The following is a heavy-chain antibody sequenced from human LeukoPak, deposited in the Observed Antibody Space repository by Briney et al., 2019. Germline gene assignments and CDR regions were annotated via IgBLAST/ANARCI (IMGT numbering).Heavy chain of an antibody. J-gene: IGHJ4*02. D-gene: IGHD3-22*01. V-gene: IGHV3-15*01. CDR3: TTEYYYDSSGYSPREDHFDY. CDR2: IKSKTDGGTT. Sequence: PGGSLRLSCAASGFTFSNAWMSWVRQAPGKGLEWVGRIKSKTDGGTTDYAAPVKGRFTISRDDSKNTLYLQMNSLKTEDTAVYYCTTEYYYDSSGYSPREDHFDYWGQGTLVTVSS. CDR1: GFTFSNAW.